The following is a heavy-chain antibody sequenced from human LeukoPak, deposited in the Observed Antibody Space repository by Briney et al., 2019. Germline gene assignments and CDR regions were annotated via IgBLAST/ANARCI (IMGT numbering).Heavy chain of an antibody. D-gene: IGHD3-22*01. V-gene: IGHV5-51*01. Sequence: GESLKISCKGSGYSFTSYWIGWVRQMPGKGLEWMGIIYPGDSDTRYSPSFQGQVTISADKSISTAYLQWSSLKASDTAMYYCARPRDLYDRAFDIWGQGTMVTASS. CDR2: IYPGDSDT. CDR1: GYSFTSYW. J-gene: IGHJ3*02. CDR3: ARPRDLYDRAFDI.